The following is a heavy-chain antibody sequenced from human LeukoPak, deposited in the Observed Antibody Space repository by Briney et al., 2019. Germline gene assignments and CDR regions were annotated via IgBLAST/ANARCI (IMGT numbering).Heavy chain of an antibody. CDR3: SRNGLVDFDY. CDR2: IRRRAYGGAA. CDR1: GFAFDGFA. Sequence: GGSLRLSCTTSGFAFDGFAMSWVRQPAGKGLEWVGFIRRRAYGGAAEYAASVKGRFIISRDDSKGIAYLQMNSLKTEDTAVYYCSRNGLVDFDYWGQGSRVIVSP. J-gene: IGHJ4*02. V-gene: IGHV3-49*04.